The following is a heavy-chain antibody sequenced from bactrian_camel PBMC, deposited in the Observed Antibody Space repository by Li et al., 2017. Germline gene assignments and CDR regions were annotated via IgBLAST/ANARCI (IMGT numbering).Heavy chain of an antibody. CDR3: AIRGRYCYPAVRSWTLADFGY. Sequence: VQLVESGGGSVQSGGSLRLSCTASGLFGCAYDLTWFRKAPGKECEFVSSIDSGGDTRYADSVKGRFTISQDNAKKTVYLQLNSLKPEDTAMYYCAIRGRYCYPAVRSWTLADFGYWGQGTQVTVS. D-gene: IGHD3*01. CDR2: IDSGGDT. J-gene: IGHJ6*01. CDR1: GLFGCAYD. V-gene: IGHV3S40*01.